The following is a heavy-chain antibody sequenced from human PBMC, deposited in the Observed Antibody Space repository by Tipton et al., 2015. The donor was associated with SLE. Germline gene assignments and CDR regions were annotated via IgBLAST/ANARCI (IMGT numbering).Heavy chain of an antibody. J-gene: IGHJ4*02. CDR1: GYSISSGYY. CDR2: INHSGST. D-gene: IGHD5-18*01. CDR3: ATGREPRGYSYGLGHYFDY. V-gene: IGHV4-34*01. Sequence: TLSLTCAVSGYSISSGYYWSWIRQPPGKGLEWIGEINHSGSTNYNPSLKSRVTISVDTSKNQFSLKLSSVTAADTAVYYCATGREPRGYSYGLGHYFDYWGQGTLVTVSS.